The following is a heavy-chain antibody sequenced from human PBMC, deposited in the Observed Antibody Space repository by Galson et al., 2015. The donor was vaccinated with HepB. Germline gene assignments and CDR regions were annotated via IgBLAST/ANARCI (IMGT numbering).Heavy chain of an antibody. J-gene: IGHJ6*02. V-gene: IGHV3-30-3*01. D-gene: IGHD2-2*02. CDR3: VRGVGCTSSNCYTDQNTYFGLDV. CDR2: ISYDGYTY. CDR1: GFTFSNYA. Sequence: SLRLSCAASGFTFSNYAMHWVRQAPGRGLQWMTFISYDGYTYYYADSVKGRFTLSRDNSKNTLYLEMKSLRSEDTAVYYCVRGVGCTSSNCYTDQNTYFGLDVWGQGTTVTVSS.